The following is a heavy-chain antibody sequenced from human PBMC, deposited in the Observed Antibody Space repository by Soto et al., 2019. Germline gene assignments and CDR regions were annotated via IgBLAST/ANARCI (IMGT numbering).Heavy chain of an antibody. V-gene: IGHV4-34*01. J-gene: IGHJ4*02. CDR2: INHSGST. CDR1: GGTFSGYY. D-gene: IGHD2-8*02. Sequence: SETLSLTCAVYGGTFSGYYLTWIRQPPGTGLEWIGEINHSGSTNYNPSLKSRVTISVDTSKNQFSLKLTSVTAADTAVYYCARDKITGLFDYWGQGTLVTVSS. CDR3: ARDKITGLFDY.